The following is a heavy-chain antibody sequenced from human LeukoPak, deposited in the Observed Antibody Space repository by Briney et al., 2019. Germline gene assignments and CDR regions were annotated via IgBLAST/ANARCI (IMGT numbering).Heavy chain of an antibody. CDR2: IYYSGST. J-gene: IGHJ3*02. CDR1: GGSISSGYYY. Sequence: SETLSLTCTVSGGSISSGYYYWSWIRQPPGKGLEWIGFIYYSGSTQYNPSLKSRTTISADTSNNQFSLKLSSVTAADTAVYLCARANMITIPFDIWGQGTKVTVSS. V-gene: IGHV4-30-4*01. D-gene: IGHD3-22*01. CDR3: ARANMITIPFDI.